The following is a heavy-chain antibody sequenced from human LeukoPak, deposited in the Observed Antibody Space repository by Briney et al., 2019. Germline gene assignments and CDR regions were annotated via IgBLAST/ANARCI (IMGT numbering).Heavy chain of an antibody. CDR1: GFTFSSYS. CDR2: ISSSSSTI. V-gene: IGHV3-48*04. Sequence: PGGSLRLSCAASGFTFSSYSMNWVRQAPGKGLEWVSYISSSSSTIYYADSVKGRFTISRDNAKNSLYLQMNSLRAEDTAVYYCARDSKGYSGSYFGYWGQGTLVTVSS. CDR3: ARDSKGYSGSYFGY. D-gene: IGHD1-26*01. J-gene: IGHJ4*02.